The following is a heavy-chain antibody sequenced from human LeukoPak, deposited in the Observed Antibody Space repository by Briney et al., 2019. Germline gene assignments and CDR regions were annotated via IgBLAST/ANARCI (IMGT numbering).Heavy chain of an antibody. Sequence: SVKVSCKASGGTFSSYAISWVRQAPGQGLEWMGGIIPIFGTANYAQKFQGRVTITADESTSTAYMELSSLRSEDTAVYYCARDPPRYCSSTSRPDYFDYWGQGTLVTVSS. CDR3: ARDPPRYCSSTSRPDYFDY. J-gene: IGHJ4*02. D-gene: IGHD2-2*01. CDR2: IIPIFGTA. CDR1: GGTFSSYA. V-gene: IGHV1-69*13.